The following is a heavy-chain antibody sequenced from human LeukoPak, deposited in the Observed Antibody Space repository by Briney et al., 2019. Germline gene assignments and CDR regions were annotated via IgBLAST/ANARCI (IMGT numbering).Heavy chain of an antibody. Sequence: PGASLRLSCAASGFTFSTYAMTWVRQAPEKGLEWVSAISGGGGTTTYGDSVKGRFTISRDNPKNTLYLQMNSLRAEDTAVYYCAKYFGSGSRFSDYWGQGTLVTVSS. CDR2: ISGGGGTT. D-gene: IGHD3-10*01. CDR1: GFTFSTYA. V-gene: IGHV3-23*01. J-gene: IGHJ4*02. CDR3: AKYFGSGSRFSDY.